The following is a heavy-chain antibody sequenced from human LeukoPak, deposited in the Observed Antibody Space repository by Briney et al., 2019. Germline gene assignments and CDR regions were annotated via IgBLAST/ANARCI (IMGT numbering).Heavy chain of an antibody. CDR3: ARRAYSSGYYYFDY. Sequence: SETLSLTCTVSGGSITSYYWSWIRQPPGKGLEWIGYIYYSGSTNYNPSLKSRVTISVDTSKNQFSLKLSSVTAADTAVYYCARRAYSSGYYYFDYWGQGALVTVSS. D-gene: IGHD3-22*01. J-gene: IGHJ4*02. CDR2: IYYSGST. V-gene: IGHV4-59*01. CDR1: GGSITSYY.